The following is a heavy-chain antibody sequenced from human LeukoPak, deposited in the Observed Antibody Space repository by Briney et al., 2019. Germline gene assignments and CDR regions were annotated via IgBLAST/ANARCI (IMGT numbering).Heavy chain of an antibody. CDR2: ISAYNGNT. V-gene: IGHV1-18*04. D-gene: IGHD5-12*01. CDR3: AREFVDGYSGYGSFDY. J-gene: IGHJ4*02. CDR1: GYTFTSYG. Sequence: ASVKVSCKASGYTFTSYGISWVRQAPGQGLEWMGWISAYNGNTNYAQKLQGRVTMTTDTSTSTAYMELRSLRSDDTAGYYCAREFVDGYSGYGSFDYWGQGTLVTVSS.